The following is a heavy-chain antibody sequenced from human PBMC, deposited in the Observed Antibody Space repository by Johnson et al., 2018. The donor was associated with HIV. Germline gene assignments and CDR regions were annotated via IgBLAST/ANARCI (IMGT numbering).Heavy chain of an antibody. V-gene: IGHV3-30*04. CDR2: VSYDGSNK. CDR3: GKVSYYVFALDI. D-gene: IGHD3-10*02. J-gene: IGHJ3*02. Sequence: QVQLVESGGGVVQPGRSLRVSCVASGFTLSSYAMHWVRQAPGKGLEWVAVVSYDGSNKYYADSVKGRFTISRDNSKNTLYLQMNRLRAEDTAVYYCGKVSYYVFALDIWGQGTMVTVSS. CDR1: GFTLSSYA.